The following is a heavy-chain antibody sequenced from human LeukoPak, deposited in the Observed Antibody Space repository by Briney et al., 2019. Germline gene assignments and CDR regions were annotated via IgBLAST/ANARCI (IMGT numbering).Heavy chain of an antibody. CDR2: ISSSGSYI. CDR1: GFTFSSYS. Sequence: GGSLRLSCAASGFTFSSYSMNWVRQAPGKGLEWVSSISSSGSYIYYADSVKGRFTISRDNAKNSLYLQMNSLRAEDTAVYYCARDNVVRGVLIDYWGQGTLVTVSS. J-gene: IGHJ4*02. D-gene: IGHD3-10*01. V-gene: IGHV3-21*01. CDR3: ARDNVVRGVLIDY.